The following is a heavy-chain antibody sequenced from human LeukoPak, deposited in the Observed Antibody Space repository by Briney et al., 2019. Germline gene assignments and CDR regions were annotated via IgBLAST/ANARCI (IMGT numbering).Heavy chain of an antibody. CDR3: ARDGSGSYYYYYGMGV. CDR1: GFTFSSYG. V-gene: IGHV3-66*01. D-gene: IGHD3-10*01. J-gene: IGHJ6*02. Sequence: PGGSLRLSCAASGFTFSSYGMHWVRQAPGKGLEWVSVIYSGGSTYYADSVKGRFTISRDNSKNMLYLQMNSLRAEDTAVYYCARDGSGSYYYYYGMGVWGQGTTVTVSS. CDR2: IYSGGST.